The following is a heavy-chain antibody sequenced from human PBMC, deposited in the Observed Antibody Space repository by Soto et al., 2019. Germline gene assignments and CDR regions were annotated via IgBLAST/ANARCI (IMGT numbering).Heavy chain of an antibody. CDR2: ISAYNGNT. D-gene: IGHD6-13*01. CDR3: TLGSWSAETFDI. V-gene: IGHV1-18*01. CDR1: CYTLTRYG. Sequence: APVKMSCKASCYTLTRYGISWGGRAPGQGLECMGWISAYNGNTNYAQKLQGRVTMTTDTSTSTAYMELRSLRSDDTAVYYCTLGSWSAETFDIWCRGTMVTVSS. J-gene: IGHJ3*02.